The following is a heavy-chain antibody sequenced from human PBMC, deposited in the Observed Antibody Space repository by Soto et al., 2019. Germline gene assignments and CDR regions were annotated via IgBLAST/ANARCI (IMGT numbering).Heavy chain of an antibody. CDR3: ARLPWLANELDH. D-gene: IGHD6-19*01. CDR2: IDPSDSYT. J-gene: IGHJ4*02. Sequence: GESLKISCKGSGYSFTVYWISWVRQMPGKGLEWMGRIDPSDSYTNYSPSFQGHVTISVDKSINTAYLQWSSLKASDTATYYCARLPWLANELDHWGQGTPVTVSS. V-gene: IGHV5-10-1*01. CDR1: GYSFTVYW.